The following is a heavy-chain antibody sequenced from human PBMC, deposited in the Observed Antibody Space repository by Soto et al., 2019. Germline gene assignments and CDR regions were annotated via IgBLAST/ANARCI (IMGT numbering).Heavy chain of an antibody. CDR3: ARLVYDTRLNYMYFDF. D-gene: IGHD3-10*01. J-gene: IGHJ4*02. CDR1: GVSLTSGNW. Sequence: EPLSLTCAVSGVSLTSGNWWTWLRQSPQRGLEYIGEIFHDGTANYYPSFERRVTMSVDTSRNQFSLKLTSVTAAETAVYFCARLVYDTRLNYMYFDFWGPGTLVTVSS. V-gene: IGHV4-4*01. CDR2: IFHDGTA.